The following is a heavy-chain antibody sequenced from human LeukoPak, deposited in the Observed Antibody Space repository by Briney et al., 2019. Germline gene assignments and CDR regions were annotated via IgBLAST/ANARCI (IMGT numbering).Heavy chain of an antibody. D-gene: IGHD2-21*01. J-gene: IGHJ4*01. Sequence: PGGSLRLSCAASGFTFSNYAVSWVRQPPGKGLEWIGEINHSGSTNYNPSLKSRVTISVDTSKNQFSLKLSSVTAADTAVYYCARDDYGDYWGQGTLVTVSS. CDR3: ARDDYGDY. CDR2: INHSGST. CDR1: GFTFSNYA. V-gene: IGHV4-34*08.